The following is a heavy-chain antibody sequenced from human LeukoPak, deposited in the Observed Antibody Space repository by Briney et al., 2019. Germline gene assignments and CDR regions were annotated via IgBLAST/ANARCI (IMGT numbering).Heavy chain of an antibody. CDR3: ARGENVLGVLFDS. Sequence: TGGSLRLSCAASGFTVSSCFMSWVRQAPGKGLEWVSVIYSGGSTFYADSVKGRFTISRDNSKNTVYLQMNSLRAEDTAVYYCARGENVLGVLFDSWGQGTLVTVSS. V-gene: IGHV3-53*01. J-gene: IGHJ4*02. CDR2: IYSGGST. CDR1: GFTVSSCF. D-gene: IGHD1-26*01.